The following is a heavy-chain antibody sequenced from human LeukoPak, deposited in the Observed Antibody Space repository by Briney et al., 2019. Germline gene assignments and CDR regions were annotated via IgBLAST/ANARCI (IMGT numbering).Heavy chain of an antibody. V-gene: IGHV1-69*13. CDR3: ARVRLYYYDSSGYLGDAFDI. J-gene: IGHJ3*02. CDR2: IIPIFGTA. CDR1: GGTFSSYA. D-gene: IGHD3-22*01. Sequence: GASVKVSCKASGGTFSSYAISWVRQAPGQGLEWMGGIIPIFGTANYAQKFQGRVTITADESTSTAYMELSSLRSEDTAVYYCARVRLYYYDSSGYLGDAFDIWGQGTMVTVSS.